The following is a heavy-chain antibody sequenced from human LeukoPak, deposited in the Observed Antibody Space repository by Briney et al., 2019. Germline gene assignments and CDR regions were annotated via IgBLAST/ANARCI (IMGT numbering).Heavy chain of an antibody. Sequence: ASVKVSCKASGGTFSSYAISWVRQAPGQGLEWMGRIIPILGIANYAQKFQGRVTITANKSTSTAYMELSSLRSEDTAVYYCAGVRYCSSTSCPPDYYYYYGMDVWGQGTTVTVSS. CDR1: GGTFSSYA. CDR2: IIPILGIA. CDR3: AGVRYCSSTSCPPDYYYYYGMDV. J-gene: IGHJ6*02. V-gene: IGHV1-69*04. D-gene: IGHD2-2*01.